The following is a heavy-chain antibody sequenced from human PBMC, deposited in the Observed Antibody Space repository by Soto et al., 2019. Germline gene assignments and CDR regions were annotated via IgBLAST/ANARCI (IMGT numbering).Heavy chain of an antibody. J-gene: IGHJ5*02. CDR3: ARIRVAAAGTYWFDP. Sequence: SGPTLVNPTETLTLTCTVSGFSLSNARMGVSWIRQPPGKALEWLAHIFSNDEKSYSTSLKSRLTISKDTSKSQVVLTMTNMDPVDTATYYCARIRVAAAGTYWFDPWGQGTLVTVSS. D-gene: IGHD6-13*01. CDR1: GFSLSNARMG. V-gene: IGHV2-26*01. CDR2: IFSNDEK.